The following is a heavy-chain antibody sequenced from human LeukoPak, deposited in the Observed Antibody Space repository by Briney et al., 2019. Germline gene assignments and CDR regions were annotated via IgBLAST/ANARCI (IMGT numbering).Heavy chain of an antibody. V-gene: IGHV4-4*02. D-gene: IGHD1-26*01. Sequence: SETLSLTCAVSGGSISSSNWWSWVRQPPGKGLEWIGEIYHSGSTNYNPSLKSRVTISVDKSKNQFSLKLSSVTAADTAVYYCARSLKISGSYFNYWGQGTLVTVSS. J-gene: IGHJ4*02. CDR2: IYHSGST. CDR3: ARSLKISGSYFNY. CDR1: GGSISSSNW.